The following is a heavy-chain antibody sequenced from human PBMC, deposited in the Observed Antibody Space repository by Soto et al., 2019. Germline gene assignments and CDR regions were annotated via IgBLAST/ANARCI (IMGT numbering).Heavy chain of an antibody. CDR1: GYTFISYG. Sequence: QVHLVKSGAEVKKPGASVKVSCKTSGYTFISYGSTGVRQAPGQGLEWIGWISAHTGNTNYTPKFQGRLTMTTDTSTSSAYMELRGLRADDTAVYYCARDLFDWRQGTLVTVSS. D-gene: IGHD3-10*02. CDR3: ARDLFD. V-gene: IGHV1-18*01. J-gene: IGHJ4*02. CDR2: ISAHTGNT.